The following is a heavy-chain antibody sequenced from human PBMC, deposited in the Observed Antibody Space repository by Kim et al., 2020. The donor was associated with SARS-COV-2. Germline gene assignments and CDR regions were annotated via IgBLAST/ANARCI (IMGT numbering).Heavy chain of an antibody. CDR3: ARAAFDYGAYYFDY. D-gene: IGHD4-17*01. CDR2: IYYSGST. J-gene: IGHJ4*02. V-gene: IGHV4-59*01. CDR1: GGSISSYY. Sequence: SETLSLTCTVSGGSISSYYWSWIRQPPGKGLEWIGYIYYSGSTNYNPSLKSRVTISVDTSKNQFSLKLSSVTAADTAVYYCARAAFDYGAYYFDYWGQGT.